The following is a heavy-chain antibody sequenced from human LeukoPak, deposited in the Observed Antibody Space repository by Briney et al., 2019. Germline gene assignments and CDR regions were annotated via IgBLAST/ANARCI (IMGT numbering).Heavy chain of an antibody. Sequence: GGSLRLYCAASGFTFSTTAMSWVRQAPGKGLEWVSAVSASGDATYYADSVKGRFTISRDNSKSILYLQMNSLRADDTAVYYCANHLEYCSTGSCSFFDYWGQGTLVTVSS. V-gene: IGHV3-23*01. CDR2: VSASGDAT. CDR3: ANHLEYCSTGSCSFFDY. D-gene: IGHD2-15*01. J-gene: IGHJ4*02. CDR1: GFTFSTTA.